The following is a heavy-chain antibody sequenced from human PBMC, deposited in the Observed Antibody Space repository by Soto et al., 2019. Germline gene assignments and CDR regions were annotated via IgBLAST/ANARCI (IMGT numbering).Heavy chain of an antibody. Sequence: ASVKVSCKASGYTFTDYYMHWVRQAPGQGLEWMGCINPNSGGTNYAQKFQGRVTMTRVTSISTAYMELSSLRSDDTALYYCAKDANIVVVAGATGGMDVWGKGTTVTVS. CDR2: INPNSGGT. CDR1: GYTFTDYY. J-gene: IGHJ6*04. CDR3: AKDANIVVVAGATGGMDV. D-gene: IGHD2-2*01. V-gene: IGHV1-2*02.